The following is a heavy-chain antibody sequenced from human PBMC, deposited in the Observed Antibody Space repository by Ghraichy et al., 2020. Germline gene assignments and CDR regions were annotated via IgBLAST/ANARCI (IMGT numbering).Heavy chain of an antibody. V-gene: IGHV3-21*01. CDR2: ISSSSSYI. CDR3: ARARGGDRNNWFDP. CDR1: GFTFSSYS. J-gene: IGHJ5*02. D-gene: IGHD2-21*02. Sequence: GGSLRLSCAASGFTFSSYSINWVRQAPGKGLEWVSSISSSSSYIYYADSVKGRFTISRDNAKNSLYLQMNSLRAEDTAVYYCARARGGDRNNWFDPWGQGTLVTVSS.